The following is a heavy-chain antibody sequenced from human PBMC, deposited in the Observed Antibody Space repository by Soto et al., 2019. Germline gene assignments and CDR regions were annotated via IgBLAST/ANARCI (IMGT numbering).Heavy chain of an antibody. CDR1: GFTFDDYA. V-gene: IGHV3-9*01. Sequence: EVQLVESGGGLVQPGRSLRLSCAASGFTFDDYAMHWVRQAPGKGLEWVSGISWNSGSIGYADSVKGGFTISRDNAKNSLYLQMNSLRAEDTALYYCAKDIVATSDIYYYGMDVWGQGTTVTVSS. D-gene: IGHD5-12*01. CDR3: AKDIVATSDIYYYGMDV. J-gene: IGHJ6*02. CDR2: ISWNSGSI.